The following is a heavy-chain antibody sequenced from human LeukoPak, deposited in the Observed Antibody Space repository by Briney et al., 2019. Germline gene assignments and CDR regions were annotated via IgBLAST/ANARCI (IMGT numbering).Heavy chain of an antibody. D-gene: IGHD3-9*01. Sequence: SETLSLTCAVYGGSFSGYYWSWIRQPPGKGLEWIGEINHSGSTNYNPSLKSRVTISVDTSKNQFSLKLSSVTAADTAVYYCARLAWRYFDYFDYWGQGTLVTVSS. CDR1: GGSFSGYY. J-gene: IGHJ4*02. CDR2: INHSGST. V-gene: IGHV4-34*01. CDR3: ARLAWRYFDYFDY.